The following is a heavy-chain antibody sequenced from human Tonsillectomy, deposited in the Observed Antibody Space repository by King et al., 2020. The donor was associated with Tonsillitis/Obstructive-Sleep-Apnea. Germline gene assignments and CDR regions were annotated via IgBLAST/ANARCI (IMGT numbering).Heavy chain of an antibody. V-gene: IGHV3-30*04. CDR3: ASDQEQKLVPCFFDY. J-gene: IGHJ4*02. CDR2: ISHDGSKK. CDR1: GFTLNNYT. Sequence: VQLVESGGGVVQPGRSLRLSCVGSGFTLNNYTLQWVRQAPGRGLEWVAVISHDGSKKYYTDSVKGRFTISRDNSKNKVYLQMNSLGAEDTAVYYCASDQEQKLVPCFFDYWGQGTLVTVSS. D-gene: IGHD6-13*01.